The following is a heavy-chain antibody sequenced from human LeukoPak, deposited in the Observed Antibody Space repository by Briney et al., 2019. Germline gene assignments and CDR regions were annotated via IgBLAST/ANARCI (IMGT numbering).Heavy chain of an antibody. Sequence: GGSLRLSCAASGFTFSSYAMSWVRQAPGKGLEWVSAISGSGGSTYYADSVKGRFTISRDNSKNTLYLQMNSLRAEDTAVYYCAKGHERRYSYALWGNCIDYWGQGTLVTVSS. CDR1: GFTFSSYA. V-gene: IGHV3-23*01. J-gene: IGHJ4*02. CDR3: AKGHERRYSYALWGNCIDY. D-gene: IGHD5-18*01. CDR2: ISGSGGST.